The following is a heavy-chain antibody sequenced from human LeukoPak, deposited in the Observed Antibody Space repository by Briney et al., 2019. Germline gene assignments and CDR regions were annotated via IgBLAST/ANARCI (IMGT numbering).Heavy chain of an antibody. CDR2: IYYSGST. J-gene: IGHJ6*02. D-gene: IGHD2-15*01. Sequence: SETLPLTCTVSGGSISSYYWSWIRQPPGKGLEWIGYIYYSGSTNYNPSLKSRVTISVDTSKNQFSLKLSSVTAADTAVYYCASGYCSGGSCYYGYYYGMDVWGQGTTVTVSS. V-gene: IGHV4-59*01. CDR1: GGSISSYY. CDR3: ASGYCSGGSCYYGYYYGMDV.